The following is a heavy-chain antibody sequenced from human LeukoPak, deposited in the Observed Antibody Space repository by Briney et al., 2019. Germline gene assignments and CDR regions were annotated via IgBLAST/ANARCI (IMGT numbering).Heavy chain of an antibody. CDR1: GFTFSDYY. Sequence: GGSLRLSCAASGFTFSDYYMSWIRQAPGKGLEWASYIGSSGRTIYYADSVKGRFTISRDNAKNSLYLQMNSLRAEDTAVCYCARDGKAVAVAFDIWGQGTMVTVSS. CDR3: ARDGKAVAVAFDI. D-gene: IGHD6-19*01. CDR2: IGSSGRTI. J-gene: IGHJ3*02. V-gene: IGHV3-11*04.